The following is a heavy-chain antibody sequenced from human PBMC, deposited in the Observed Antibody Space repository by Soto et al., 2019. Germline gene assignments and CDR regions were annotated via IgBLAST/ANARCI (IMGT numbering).Heavy chain of an antibody. Sequence: GASVKVSCKASGYTFTSYYMHWVRQAPGQGLEWMGIINPSGGGTSYAQKFQGRVTMTRDTSTSTVYVELSSLRSEDTAVYYCARDRGPYYYDSSGYYGERYYYYYGMDVWGQGTTVTVSS. CDR3: ARDRGPYYYDSSGYYGERYYYYYGMDV. CDR2: INPSGGGT. CDR1: GYTFTSYY. V-gene: IGHV1-46*01. J-gene: IGHJ6*02. D-gene: IGHD3-22*01.